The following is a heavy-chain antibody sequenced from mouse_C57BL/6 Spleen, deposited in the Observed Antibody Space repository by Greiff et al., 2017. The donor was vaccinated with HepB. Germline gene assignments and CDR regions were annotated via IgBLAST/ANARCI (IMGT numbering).Heavy chain of an antibody. Sequence: QVQLQQPGAELVKPGASVKMSCKASGYTFTSYWITWVKQKPGQGLEWIGDIYPGSGSTNYNEKFKSKATLTVDTSSSTAYMQLSSLTSEDSAVYYCARGGYYDDPWFAYWGQGTLVTVSA. D-gene: IGHD2-3*01. CDR2: IYPGSGST. J-gene: IGHJ3*01. CDR1: GYTFTSYW. V-gene: IGHV1-55*01. CDR3: ARGGYYDDPWFAY.